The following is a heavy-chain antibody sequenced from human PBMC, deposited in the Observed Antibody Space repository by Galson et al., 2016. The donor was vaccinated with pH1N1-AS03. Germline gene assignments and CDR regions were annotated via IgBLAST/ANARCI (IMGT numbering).Heavy chain of an antibody. Sequence: SVKVSCKASGYTFSGYYMHWVRQAPGQGLEWMGRINPDSGGTNVAQKFQGRVTMSRDTSITTAYMELTRLTSDDMAVYYCARLAPCGGDCYFFDDWGQGTLVTVSS. D-gene: IGHD2-21*01. CDR2: INPDSGGT. J-gene: IGHJ4*02. CDR3: ARLAPCGGDCYFFDD. V-gene: IGHV1-2*06. CDR1: GYTFSGYY.